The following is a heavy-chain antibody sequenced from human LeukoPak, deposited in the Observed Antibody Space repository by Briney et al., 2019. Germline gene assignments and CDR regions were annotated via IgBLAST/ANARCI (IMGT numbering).Heavy chain of an antibody. CDR3: AREAMITFGGVIVIRDYYYMDV. CDR2: IRYDGSNK. CDR1: GFTFSSYG. V-gene: IGHV3-30*02. J-gene: IGHJ6*03. Sequence: GGSLRLSCAASGFTFSSYGMHWVRQAPGKGLEWVAFIRYDGSNKYYADSVKGRFTISRDNSKDTLYLQMNSLRAEDTAVYYCAREAMITFGGVIVIRDYYYMDVWGKGATVTVSS. D-gene: IGHD3-16*02.